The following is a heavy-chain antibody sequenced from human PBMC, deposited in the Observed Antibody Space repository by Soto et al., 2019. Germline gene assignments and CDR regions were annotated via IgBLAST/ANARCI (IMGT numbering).Heavy chain of an antibody. Sequence: PSETLSLTCTVSGGSISSYYWSWIRQPPGKGLEWIGYIYYSGSTNYNPSLKSRVTISVDTSKNQFSLKLSSVTAADTAVYYCARLTTIFGVRFDYWGQGTLVTVSS. CDR1: GGSISSYY. CDR2: IYYSGST. CDR3: ARLTTIFGVRFDY. J-gene: IGHJ4*02. D-gene: IGHD3-3*01. V-gene: IGHV4-59*08.